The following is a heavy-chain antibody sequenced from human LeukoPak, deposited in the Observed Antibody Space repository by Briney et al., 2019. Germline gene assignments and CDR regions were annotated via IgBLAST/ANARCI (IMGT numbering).Heavy chain of an antibody. D-gene: IGHD3-10*01. V-gene: IGHV4-31*03. CDR2: IYYSGST. CDR1: GGSISSGGYY. CDR3: ARVGGSEPFDY. Sequence: SETLSLTCTVSGGSISSGGYYWSWIRQHPGKGLEWIGYIYYSGSTYYNPSLKSRVTISVDTSKNQFSLKLSSVTAADTAVYHCARVGGSEPFDYWGQGTLVAVSS. J-gene: IGHJ4*02.